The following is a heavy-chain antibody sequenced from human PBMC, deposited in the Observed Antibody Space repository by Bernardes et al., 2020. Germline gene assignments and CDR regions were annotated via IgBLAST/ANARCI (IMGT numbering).Heavy chain of an antibody. J-gene: IGHJ4*02. CDR2: ICGSGGRK. CDR3: ANSRCCSSSSCYSGY. Sequence: GGSLRLSCAASGFTFTSNAMSWVRQAPGKGLEWVSGICGSGGRKYYEASVKRRSTITRDNSKNTQHQQMNSLRAEDTAVYSCANSRCCSSSSCYSGYWGQGNLVTGSS. CDR1: GFTFTSNA. D-gene: IGHD2-2*01. V-gene: IGHV3-23*01.